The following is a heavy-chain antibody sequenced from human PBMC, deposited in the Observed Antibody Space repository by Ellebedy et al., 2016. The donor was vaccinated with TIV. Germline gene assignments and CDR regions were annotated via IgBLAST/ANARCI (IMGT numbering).Heavy chain of an antibody. D-gene: IGHD2-8*02. CDR2: IKQDGSEK. J-gene: IGHJ3*02. CDR3: ARDLVVSSAFDI. CDR1: GFTFSSYA. V-gene: IGHV3-7*01. Sequence: GESLKISXAASGFTFSSYAMSWVRQAPGKGLEWVANIKQDGSEKYYVDSVKGRFTISRDNAKNSLYLQMNSLRAEDTAVYYCARDLVVSSAFDIWGQGTMVTVSS.